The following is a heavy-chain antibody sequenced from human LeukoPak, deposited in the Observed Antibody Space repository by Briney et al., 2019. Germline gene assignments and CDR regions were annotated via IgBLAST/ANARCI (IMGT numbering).Heavy chain of an antibody. J-gene: IGHJ5*02. Sequence: PSETLSLTCAVSGGSLSSGGYSWSWIRQPPGKGLEWIGYIYHSGSTYYNPSPKSRVTISVDRSKNQFSLKLSSVTAADTAVYYCAREGSSGYDNWFDPWGQGTLVTVSS. V-gene: IGHV4-30-2*01. CDR3: AREGSSGYDNWFDP. CDR2: IYHSGST. CDR1: GGSLSSGGYS. D-gene: IGHD3-22*01.